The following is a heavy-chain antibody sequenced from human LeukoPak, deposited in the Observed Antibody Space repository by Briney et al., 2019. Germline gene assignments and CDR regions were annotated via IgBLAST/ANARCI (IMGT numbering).Heavy chain of an antibody. CDR3: ARAGYSYGLGVGYWFDP. Sequence: SETLSLTCAVYGGSFSGYYWSWIRQPPGKGLEWIGEINHSGSTNYNPSLKSRVTISVDTSKNQFSLKLSSVTAVDTAVYYCARAGYSYGLGVGYWFDPWGQGTLVTVSS. V-gene: IGHV4-34*01. J-gene: IGHJ5*02. CDR2: INHSGST. CDR1: GGSFSGYY. D-gene: IGHD5-18*01.